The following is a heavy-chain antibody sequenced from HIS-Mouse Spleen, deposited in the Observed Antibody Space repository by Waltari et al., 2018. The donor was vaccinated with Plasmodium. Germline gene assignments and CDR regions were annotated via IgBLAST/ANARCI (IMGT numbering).Heavy chain of an antibody. Sequence: EVQLVESGGGLVQPGGFLSRSCAAAGFTFSSYDMPLVHQATGKGMEWVSAIGTAGDTYYPGSVKGRFTISRENAKNSLYLQMNSLRAGDTAVYYCARGPTYSSSYYFDYWGQGTLVTVSS. D-gene: IGHD6-6*01. V-gene: IGHV3-13*01. J-gene: IGHJ4*02. CDR1: GFTFSSYD. CDR2: IGTAGDT. CDR3: ARGPTYSSSYYFDY.